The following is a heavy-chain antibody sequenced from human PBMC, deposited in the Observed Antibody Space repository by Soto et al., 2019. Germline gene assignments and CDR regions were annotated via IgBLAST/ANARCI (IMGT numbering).Heavy chain of an antibody. J-gene: IGHJ3*01. CDR1: GFTFSNYA. Sequence: GGSLRLSCAASGFTFSNYAMNWVRQAAGMWLEWVSVISGSGGSADYADSVQGRFTISRDNSKNTLYLQMNSLRAEDTAIYYCVREGSGWYSRGSLDFWGRGTMVTVSS. CDR2: ISGSGGSA. D-gene: IGHD6-19*01. V-gene: IGHV3-23*01. CDR3: VREGSGWYSRGSLDF.